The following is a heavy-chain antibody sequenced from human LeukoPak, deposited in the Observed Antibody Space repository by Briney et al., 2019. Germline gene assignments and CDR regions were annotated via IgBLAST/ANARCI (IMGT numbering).Heavy chain of an antibody. J-gene: IGHJ6*03. Sequence: ASVKVSCKASGGTFSSYAISWVRQAPGQGLEWMGGIIPIFGTANYAQKFQGRVTITADKSTSTAYMELSSLRSEDTAVYYCARGGGGGSSWYSFYYYYYMDVWGKGTTVTVSS. CDR2: IIPIFGTA. D-gene: IGHD6-13*01. CDR3: ARGGGGGSSWYSFYYYYYMDV. CDR1: GGTFSSYA. V-gene: IGHV1-69*06.